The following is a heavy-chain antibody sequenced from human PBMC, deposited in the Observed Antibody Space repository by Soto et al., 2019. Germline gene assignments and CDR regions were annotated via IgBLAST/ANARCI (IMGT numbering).Heavy chain of an antibody. J-gene: IGHJ4*02. Sequence: PGGSLRLSCAASGFSLDDYGMSWVRQAPGKGLEWVSGINWNGGSTGYADSVKGRFTISRDNAKNSLYLQMNSLRAEDTALYYCASYGSGSYSFDYWGQGALVTVSS. CDR3: ASYGSGSYSFDY. CDR1: GFSLDDYG. CDR2: INWNGGST. D-gene: IGHD3-10*01. V-gene: IGHV3-20*04.